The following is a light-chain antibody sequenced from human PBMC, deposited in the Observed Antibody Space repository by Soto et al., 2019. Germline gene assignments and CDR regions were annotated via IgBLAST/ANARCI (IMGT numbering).Light chain of an antibody. Sequence: QSALTQPPSVSGSPGQSVAISCTGTSSDVGGSNGVSWYQQPPGTAPKLIIYDVSNRPSGVPDRFSGSKSGNTASLIISGLQAEDEGDYYCSSYTSSSTYVFGTGTKLTVV. CDR2: DVS. V-gene: IGLV2-18*02. J-gene: IGLJ1*01. CDR3: SSYTSSSTYV. CDR1: SSDVGGSNG.